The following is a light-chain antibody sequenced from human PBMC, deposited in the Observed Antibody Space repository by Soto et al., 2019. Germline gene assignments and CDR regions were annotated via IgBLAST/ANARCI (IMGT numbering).Light chain of an antibody. J-gene: IGLJ2*01. V-gene: IGLV1-44*01. CDR3: AAWDDSLNGVI. CDR2: INN. Sequence: QSVLTQPPSASGTPGQRVTISCSGSSSNIGSNTVNWDQQLPGTAPKLLIYINNQRPSGVPDRFSGSKSGTSASLAISGLQSEDETDYYCAAWDDSLNGVIFGGGTQMTVL. CDR1: SSNIGSNT.